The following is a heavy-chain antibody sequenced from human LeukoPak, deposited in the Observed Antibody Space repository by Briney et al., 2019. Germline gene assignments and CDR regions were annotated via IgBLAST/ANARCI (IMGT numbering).Heavy chain of an antibody. D-gene: IGHD5-12*01. Sequence: SQTLSLTCTVSGGPISSGGYYWSWIRQHPGKGLEWIGYIYYSGSTYYNPSLKSRVTISVDTSKNQFSLKLSSVTAADTAVYYCAREYXGXXXFDYWGQXTLVTVSS. CDR3: AREYXGXXXFDY. CDR2: IYYSGST. J-gene: IGHJ4*02. V-gene: IGHV4-31*03. CDR1: GGPISSGGYY.